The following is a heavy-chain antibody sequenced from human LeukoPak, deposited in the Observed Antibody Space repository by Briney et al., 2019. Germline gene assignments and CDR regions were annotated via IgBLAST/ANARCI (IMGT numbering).Heavy chain of an antibody. D-gene: IGHD3-16*02. J-gene: IGHJ4*02. CDR2: INHSGST. CDR3: ESGTRYNPFDY. CDR1: GECFSGYY. V-gene: IGHV4-34*01. Sequence: SEALSLTCAVFGECFSGYYWSCVPQTPGKGLEWIGEINHSGSTHYNPSLKSRVTISVDTSKNQFSLKLSSVTAGDTAVYYCESGTRYNPFDYWGQGTLVTVSS.